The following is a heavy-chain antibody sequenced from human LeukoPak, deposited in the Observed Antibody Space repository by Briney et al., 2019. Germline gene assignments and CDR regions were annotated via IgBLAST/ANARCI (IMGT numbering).Heavy chain of an antibody. CDR3: ARDRAVVVPAATYWFDP. Sequence: SETLSLTCAVYGGSFSGYYWSWIRQPPGKGLEWIGEINHSGSTNYNPSLKSRVTISVDKSKNQFSLKLSSVTAADTAVYYCARDRAVVVPAATYWFDPWGQGTLVTVSS. V-gene: IGHV4-34*01. CDR1: GGSFSGYY. J-gene: IGHJ5*02. CDR2: INHSGST. D-gene: IGHD2-2*01.